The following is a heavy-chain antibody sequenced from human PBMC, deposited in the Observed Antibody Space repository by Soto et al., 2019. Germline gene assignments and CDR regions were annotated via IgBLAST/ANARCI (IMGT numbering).Heavy chain of an antibody. Sequence: VGSLRLSCAASGFTFSDAWMTWVRQAPGKGPEWVGRIISKTDGGTTAYAAPVKGRFTISRDDSRHMLYLEMNSLKIEDTGVYYCTTDYYFGTGSGDYWGQGTLVTVSS. CDR3: TTDYYFGTGSGDY. J-gene: IGHJ4*02. CDR2: IISKTDGGTT. CDR1: GFTFSDAW. D-gene: IGHD3-10*01. V-gene: IGHV3-15*01.